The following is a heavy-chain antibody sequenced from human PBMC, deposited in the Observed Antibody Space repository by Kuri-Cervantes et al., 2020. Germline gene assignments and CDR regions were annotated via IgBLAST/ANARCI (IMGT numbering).Heavy chain of an antibody. CDR3: APGAYGSGSYHAHYYYGMDV. V-gene: IGHV1-69*13. CDR1: GGTFSSYA. D-gene: IGHD3-10*01. CDR2: IIPIFGTA. Sequence: SVKVSCKASGGTFSSYAISWVRQAPGQGLEWMGGIIPIFGTANYAQKFQGRVTITADESTSTAYMELSSLRSEDTAVYYCAPGAYGSGSYHAHYYYGMDVWGQGTTVTVSS. J-gene: IGHJ6*02.